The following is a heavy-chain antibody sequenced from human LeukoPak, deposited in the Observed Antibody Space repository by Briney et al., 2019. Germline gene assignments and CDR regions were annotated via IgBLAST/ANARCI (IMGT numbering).Heavy chain of an antibody. D-gene: IGHD6-13*01. Sequence: GSLRLSCAASGFTFSSYAMHWVRQAPGKGLEWVAVISYDGSNKYYADSVKGRFTISRGNSKNTLYLQMNSLRAEDTAVYYCAKGHSSTDYWGQGTLVTVSS. CDR1: GFTFSSYA. CDR3: AKGHSSTDY. V-gene: IGHV3-30-3*01. CDR2: ISYDGSNK. J-gene: IGHJ4*02.